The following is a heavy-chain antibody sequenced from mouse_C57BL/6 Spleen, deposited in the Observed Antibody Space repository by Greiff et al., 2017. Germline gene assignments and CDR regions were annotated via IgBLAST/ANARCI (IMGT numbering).Heavy chain of an antibody. D-gene: IGHD1-1*01. CDR1: GFTFSNYW. CDR3: TLSYYYGSSLDY. J-gene: IGHJ2*01. CDR2: IRLKSDNYAT. Sequence: EVMLVESGGGLVQPGGSMKLSCVASGFTFSNYWMNWVRQSPEKGLEWVAQIRLKSDNYATHYAESVKGRFTISRDDSKSSVYLQMNNLSAEDTGIYYCTLSYYYGSSLDYWGQGTTLTVSS. V-gene: IGHV6-3*01.